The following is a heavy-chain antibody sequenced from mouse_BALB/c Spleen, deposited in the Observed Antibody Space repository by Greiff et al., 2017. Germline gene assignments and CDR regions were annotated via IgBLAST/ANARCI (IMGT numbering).Heavy chain of an antibody. Sequence: EVKVVESGGGLVQPGGSRKLSCAASGFTFSSFGMHWVRQAPEKGLEWVAYISSGSSTIYYADTVKGRITISRDNPKNTLFLQMTSLRSEDTAMYYCARSRGQTRFDYWGQGTTLTVSS. CDR1: GFTFSSFG. J-gene: IGHJ2*01. V-gene: IGHV5-17*02. CDR2: ISSGSSTI. CDR3: ARSRGQTRFDY.